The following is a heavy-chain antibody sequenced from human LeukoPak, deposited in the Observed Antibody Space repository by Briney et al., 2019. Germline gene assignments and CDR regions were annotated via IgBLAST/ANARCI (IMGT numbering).Heavy chain of an antibody. Sequence: ASVKVSCKASGGTFSSYGISWVRQAPGQGLEWMGWISAYNGNTNYAQKLQGRVTMTTDTSTSTAYMELRSLRSDDTAVYYCARWVDSSVAGNYYYYGMDVWGQGTTVTVSS. V-gene: IGHV1-18*01. CDR3: ARWVDSSVAGNYYYYGMDV. D-gene: IGHD6-19*01. CDR1: GGTFSSYG. CDR2: ISAYNGNT. J-gene: IGHJ6*02.